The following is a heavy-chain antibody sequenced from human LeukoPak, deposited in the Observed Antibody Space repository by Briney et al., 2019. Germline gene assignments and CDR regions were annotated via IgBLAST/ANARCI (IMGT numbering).Heavy chain of an antibody. V-gene: IGHV4-59*01. J-gene: IGHJ6*02. D-gene: IGHD2-2*01. Sequence: SETLSLTCTVSGGSISSYYWSWIRQPPGKGLEWIGYIYYSGSTNCNPSLKSRVTISVDTSKNQFPLKLSSVTAADTAVYYCARDQGYQLLSYYYYGMDVWGQGTTVTVSS. CDR2: IYYSGST. CDR3: ARDQGYQLLSYYYYGMDV. CDR1: GGSISSYY.